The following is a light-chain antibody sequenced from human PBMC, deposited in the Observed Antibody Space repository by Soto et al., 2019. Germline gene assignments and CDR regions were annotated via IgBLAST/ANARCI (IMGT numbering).Light chain of an antibody. CDR3: QQTYSPPFT. J-gene: IGKJ2*01. Sequence: DIQMTQSPSSLSASVGDRVTITCRESHTFSSFLNWYQQKRGKPPTLLIYGAFNLRSGVPSRFAGSGGGAAFRLTISSLQPGDFATYYCQQTYSPPFTFGQGTSLELK. CDR2: GAF. V-gene: IGKV1-39*01. CDR1: HTFSSF.